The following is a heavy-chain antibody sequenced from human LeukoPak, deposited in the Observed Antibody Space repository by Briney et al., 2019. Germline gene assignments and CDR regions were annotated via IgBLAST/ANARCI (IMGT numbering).Heavy chain of an antibody. CDR3: TTDSGYDPVDY. D-gene: IGHD5-12*01. CDR1: GFTFSDYY. CDR2: ISSSGSTI. J-gene: IGHJ4*02. V-gene: IGHV3-11*01. Sequence: GGSLRLSCAASGFTFSDYYMSWIRQAPGKGLEWVSYISSSGSTIYYADSVKGRFTISRDNAKNSLYLQMNSLRAEDTAVYYCTTDSGYDPVDYWGQGTLVTVSS.